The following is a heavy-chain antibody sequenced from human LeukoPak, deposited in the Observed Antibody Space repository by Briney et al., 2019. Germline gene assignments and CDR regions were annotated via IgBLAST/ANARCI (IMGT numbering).Heavy chain of an antibody. Sequence: GASVKASCKASGYTFTGHYMHWVRQAPGQGLEWMGWINPNSGGTNYAQKFQGRVTMTTDTSTSTAYMELRSLRSDDTAVYYWGRVERIQLWFPSDIWGKGTMVTVSS. D-gene: IGHD5-18*01. J-gene: IGHJ3*02. CDR3: GRVERIQLWFPSDI. CDR2: INPNSGGT. V-gene: IGHV1-2*02. CDR1: GYTFTGHY.